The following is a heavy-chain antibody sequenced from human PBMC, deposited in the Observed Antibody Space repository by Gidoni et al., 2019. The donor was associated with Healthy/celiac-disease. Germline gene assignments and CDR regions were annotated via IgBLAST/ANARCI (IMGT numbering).Heavy chain of an antibody. Sequence: QVQLQQWGAGLLKPSETLSLTCAVYDGSFSGYYWGWIRQPPGKGLEWIGEIHHSGSTNYNPSLKSRVTISVDTSKNQFSLKLSSVTAADTAVYYCARGGDTMIVVVRDDAFDIWGQGTMVTVSS. V-gene: IGHV4-34*01. CDR3: ARGGDTMIVVVRDDAFDI. CDR1: DGSFSGYY. D-gene: IGHD3-22*01. J-gene: IGHJ3*02. CDR2: IHHSGST.